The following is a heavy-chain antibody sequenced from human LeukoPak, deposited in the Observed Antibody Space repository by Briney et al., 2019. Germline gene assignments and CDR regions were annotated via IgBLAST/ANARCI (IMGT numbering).Heavy chain of an antibody. CDR3: ARSPTQKPDAFDI. J-gene: IGHJ3*02. CDR2: IYYSGST. CDR1: GGSISSGGYY. Sequence: PSETLSLTCTVSGGSISSGGYYWSWIRQHPGKGLEWIGYIYYSGSTYYNPSLKSRVTISVDTSKNQFSLKLSSVTAADTAVYYCARSPTQKPDAFDIWGQGTMVTVSS. D-gene: IGHD1-14*01. V-gene: IGHV4-31*03.